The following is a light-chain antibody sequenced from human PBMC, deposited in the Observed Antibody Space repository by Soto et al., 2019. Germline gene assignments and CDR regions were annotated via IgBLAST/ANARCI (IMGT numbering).Light chain of an antibody. CDR1: QGISSY. V-gene: IGKV1-8*01. Sequence: AIRMTQSPSSLSASTGDRVTITCRASQGISSYLAWYQQKPGKAPKLLIYDASSLQSGVPSRFSGSGSGTEFTLTIGSLQPDDFATYYCQHYNSYSEAFGQGTKVDI. CDR2: DAS. J-gene: IGKJ1*01. CDR3: QHYNSYSEA.